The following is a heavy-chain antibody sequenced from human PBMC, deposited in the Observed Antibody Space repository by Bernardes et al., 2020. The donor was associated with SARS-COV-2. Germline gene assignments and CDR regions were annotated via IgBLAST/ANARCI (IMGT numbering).Heavy chain of an antibody. Sequence: GWSLRLSCAASGFTFSSYSMNWVRQAPGKGLEWVSSITSSSYIYYADSVKGRFTISRDNAKNSLYLQMNSLRAEDTAVYYCARDLRSVLVRDHSNYCGQGTLVTVSS. CDR1: GFTFSSYS. D-gene: IGHD2-8*02. CDR3: ARDLRSVLVRDHSNY. V-gene: IGHV3-21*01. J-gene: IGHJ4*02. CDR2: ITSSSYI.